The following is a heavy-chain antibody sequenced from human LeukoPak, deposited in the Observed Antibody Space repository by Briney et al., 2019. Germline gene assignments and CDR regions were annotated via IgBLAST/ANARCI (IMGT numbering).Heavy chain of an antibody. CDR3: AKRLSRGYYGKLIFDY. Sequence: GGSLRLSCAASGFIFSSYAMSWVRQAPGKGLEWVSTISGSGGSTFYADSVKGRFAISRDNSGSTLYLQMNSLRIEDSAVYYCAKRLSRGYYGKLIFDYWGQGALVTVSS. V-gene: IGHV3-23*01. CDR2: ISGSGGST. CDR1: GFIFSSYA. D-gene: IGHD2-15*01. J-gene: IGHJ4*02.